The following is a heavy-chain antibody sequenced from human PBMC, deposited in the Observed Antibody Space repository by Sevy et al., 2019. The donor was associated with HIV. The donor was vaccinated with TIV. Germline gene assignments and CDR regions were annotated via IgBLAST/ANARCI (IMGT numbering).Heavy chain of an antibody. J-gene: IGHJ4*02. CDR3: AKGRAIGVGDFDY. Sequence: GGSLRLSCAASGFTFSSYAMSWVRQAPGKGLEWVSALSGIGGSTYYADSVKGRFTISRDNSKNTLYLQMNSLRAEDTAVYYCAKGRAIGVGDFDYWGQGTLVTVSS. CDR1: GFTFSSYA. D-gene: IGHD3-22*01. CDR2: LSGIGGST. V-gene: IGHV3-23*01.